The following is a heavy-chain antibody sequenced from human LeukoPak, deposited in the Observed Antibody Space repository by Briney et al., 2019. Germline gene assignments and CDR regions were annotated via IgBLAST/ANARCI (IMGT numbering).Heavy chain of an antibody. J-gene: IGHJ4*02. Sequence: GGSLRLSCVASGVTLSNYAMSWARQAPGKGLEWVSGISSSGSGGNTYYADSVKGRLTISRDNSKNTLYLQMNSLRAEDTAIYYCAREGPRGNSQFDYWGQGTLVTVSS. D-gene: IGHD2/OR15-2a*01. V-gene: IGHV3-23*01. CDR3: AREGPRGNSQFDY. CDR1: GVTLSNYA. CDR2: ISSSGSGGNT.